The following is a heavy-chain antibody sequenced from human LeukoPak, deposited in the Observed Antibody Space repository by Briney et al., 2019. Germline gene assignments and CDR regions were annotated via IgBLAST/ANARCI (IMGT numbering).Heavy chain of an antibody. J-gene: IGHJ4*02. CDR3: ARDQTYYYDSSGYNSHDY. D-gene: IGHD3-22*01. CDR2: ISSSSSYI. CDR1: GFTFSSYS. V-gene: IGHV3-21*01. Sequence: GGSLRLSYAASGFTFSSYSMNWVRQAPGKGLEWVSSISSSSSYIYYADSVKGRFTISRDNAKNSLYLQMNSLRAEDTAVYYCARDQTYYYDSSGYNSHDYWGQGTLVTVSS.